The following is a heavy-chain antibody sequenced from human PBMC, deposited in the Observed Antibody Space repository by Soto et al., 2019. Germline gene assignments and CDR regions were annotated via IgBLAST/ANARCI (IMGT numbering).Heavy chain of an antibody. CDR1: GGSMISYY. CDR3: ASMGYHYGSGSYPLDY. Sequence: PSETLSLTCTVSGGSMISYYWSWIRQPPGKGLEWIGEINHSGSTNYNPSLKSRVTISVDTSKNQFSLNLRSVTAADTAVYYCASMGYHYGSGSYPLDYWGQGTLVTVSS. CDR2: INHSGST. V-gene: IGHV4-34*01. D-gene: IGHD3-10*01. J-gene: IGHJ4*02.